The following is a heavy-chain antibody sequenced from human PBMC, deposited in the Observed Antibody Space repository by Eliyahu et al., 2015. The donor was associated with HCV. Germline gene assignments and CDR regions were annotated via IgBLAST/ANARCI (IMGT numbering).Heavy chain of an antibody. Sequence: QVQLHQWGAGLLKPSESLSLTCAVYGDSFRGYYWSWIRQPPGKGLQWIGEISHTGTTNHNPSLKSRVTISVDRSKKQVSLRLTSLTAADTAIYFCARGPFANPLMIPGIWRPFAFWGQGNLVTVSS. CDR2: ISHTGTT. D-gene: IGHD2-21*01. J-gene: IGHJ4*02. CDR3: ARGPFANPLMIPGIWRPFAF. V-gene: IGHV4-34*01. CDR1: GDSFRGYY.